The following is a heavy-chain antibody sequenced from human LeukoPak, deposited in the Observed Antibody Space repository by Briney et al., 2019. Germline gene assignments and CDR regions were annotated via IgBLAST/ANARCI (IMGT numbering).Heavy chain of an antibody. J-gene: IGHJ4*02. CDR3: AIQNPVTRENYFDY. Sequence: GASVKVSCKASGYTFTSYGISWVRQAPGQGLEWMGWISAYNGNTNYAQKLQGRVTMTTDTSTSTAYMELRSLRSDDTAVYYCAIQNPVTRENYFDYWGQGTLVTVSS. D-gene: IGHD4-17*01. CDR1: GYTFTSYG. V-gene: IGHV1-18*01. CDR2: ISAYNGNT.